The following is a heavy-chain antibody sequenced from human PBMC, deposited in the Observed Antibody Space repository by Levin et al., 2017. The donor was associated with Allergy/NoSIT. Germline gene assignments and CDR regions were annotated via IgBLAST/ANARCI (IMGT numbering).Heavy chain of an antibody. CDR1: GFTFDDYA. D-gene: IGHD3-22*01. CDR2: ISWNSGDI. J-gene: IGHJ3*02. CDR3: AKGADSRDSANAFEI. Sequence: GGSLRLSCAASGFTFDDYAMHWVRQAPGKGLEWVSGISWNSGDIAYGDSVKGRFTISRDTAKNSLYLQMNSLRAEDTALYYCAKGADSRDSANAFEIWGQGTMVTVSS. V-gene: IGHV3-9*01.